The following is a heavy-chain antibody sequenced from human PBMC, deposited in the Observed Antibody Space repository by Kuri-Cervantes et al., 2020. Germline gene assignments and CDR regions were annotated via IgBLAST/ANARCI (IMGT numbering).Heavy chain of an antibody. Sequence: GSLRLSCAASGFTSSRYWMSWVRQAPGKGLEWVANIKEDGSEKNYVDSVKGRFIISRDNAKNSLYLQMNSLRVEDTAVYYCAKVSYGGSHGSGSHWGQGTLVTVSS. CDR1: GFTSSRYW. CDR2: IKEDGSEK. J-gene: IGHJ4*02. D-gene: IGHD3-10*01. CDR3: AKVSYGGSHGSGSH. V-gene: IGHV3-7*01.